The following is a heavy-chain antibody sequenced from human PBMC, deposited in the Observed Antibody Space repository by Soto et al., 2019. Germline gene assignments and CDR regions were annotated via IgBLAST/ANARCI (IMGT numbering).Heavy chain of an antibody. J-gene: IGHJ6*02. CDR2: ISYDGSNK. D-gene: IGHD6-13*01. CDR3: ARDQAAGTTGRYGMDV. Sequence: GWSLRLSCAASGFTVSSYAMHWVRQAPGKGLEWVAVISYDGSNKYYADSVKGRFTISRDNSKNTLYLQMNSLRAEDTAVYYCARDQAAGTTGRYGMDVWGQGTTVTVSS. CDR1: GFTVSSYA. V-gene: IGHV3-30-3*01.